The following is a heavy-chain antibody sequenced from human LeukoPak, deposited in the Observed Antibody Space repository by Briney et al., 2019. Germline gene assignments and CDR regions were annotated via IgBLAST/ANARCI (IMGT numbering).Heavy chain of an antibody. CDR3: ARGVEVVVFDY. CDR2: IYSGGST. V-gene: IGHV3-66*01. D-gene: IGHD2-15*01. Sequence: GGSLRLSCAASGFTVSSNYMSWVRQAPGKGVEWVSVIYSGGSTYYADSVKGRFTISRDNSKNTLYLQMNSLRAEDTAVYYCARGVEVVVFDYWGQGTLVTVSS. J-gene: IGHJ4*02. CDR1: GFTVSSNY.